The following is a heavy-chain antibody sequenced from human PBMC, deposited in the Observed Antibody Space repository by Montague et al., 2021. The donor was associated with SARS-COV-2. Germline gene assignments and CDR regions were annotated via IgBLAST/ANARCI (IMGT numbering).Heavy chain of an antibody. V-gene: IGHV6-1*01. CDR3: VRDHDQVFDY. CDR2: TYYRSNWSH. D-gene: IGHD1-1*01. J-gene: IGHJ4*02. CDR1: GDSVSTKLSA. Sequence: CVISGDSVSTKLSAWNWIRQSPSRGLEWLGRTYYRSNWSHDYAPSVKSRIIVNPDTSKNQFSLQLNSVTPEDTAVYYCVRDHDQVFDYWGEGTLVTVSS.